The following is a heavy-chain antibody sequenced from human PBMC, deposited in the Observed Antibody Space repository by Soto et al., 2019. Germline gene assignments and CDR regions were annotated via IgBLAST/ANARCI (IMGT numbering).Heavy chain of an antibody. CDR1: GGSISSYY. V-gene: IGHV4-59*08. CDR3: ARLGAARDHMYYFDY. J-gene: IGHJ4*02. Sequence: SETLSLTCTVSGGSISSYYWSWIRQPPGKGLEWIGYIYYSGSTNYNPSLKSRVTISVDTSKNQFSLKLSSVTAADTAVYYCARLGAARDHMYYFDYWGQGTLVTVSS. D-gene: IGHD6-6*01. CDR2: IYYSGST.